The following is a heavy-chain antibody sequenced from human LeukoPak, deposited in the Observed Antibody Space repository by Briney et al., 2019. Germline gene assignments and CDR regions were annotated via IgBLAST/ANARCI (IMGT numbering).Heavy chain of an antibody. Sequence: GASLRLSCAASGFTFSSYEMNWVRQAPGKGLEWVSYISSSGSNIYYADSVKGRFTISRDNDRNSLYLQMNSLRAEDTAVYYCARLDYYGSGSNFDYWGQGTLVTVSS. CDR2: ISSSGSNI. CDR1: GFTFSSYE. D-gene: IGHD3-10*01. V-gene: IGHV3-48*03. J-gene: IGHJ4*02. CDR3: ARLDYYGSGSNFDY.